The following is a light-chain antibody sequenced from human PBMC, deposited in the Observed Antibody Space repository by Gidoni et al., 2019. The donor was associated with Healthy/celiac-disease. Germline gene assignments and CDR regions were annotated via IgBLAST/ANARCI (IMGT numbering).Light chain of an antibody. CDR2: EVS. CDR1: SSDVGGYNY. CDR3: SSYTSSSTLGV. Sequence: QSALPQPASVSGSPGQSITISCTGTSSDVGGYNYVSWYQQHPGKAPKPMIYEVSNRPSGVPDRFSGSKSGNTASLTISGLQAEDEADYYCSSYTSSSTLGVFGTGTKVTVL. V-gene: IGLV2-14*01. J-gene: IGLJ1*01.